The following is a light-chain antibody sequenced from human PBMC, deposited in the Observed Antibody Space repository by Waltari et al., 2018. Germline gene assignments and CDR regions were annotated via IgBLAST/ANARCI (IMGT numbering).Light chain of an antibody. V-gene: IGLV2-8*01. CDR2: EVN. CDR3: ASFVGSDNWV. Sequence: QSALTQPPSASGSPGQSVTISCTGTSSDVGSHNYVSWYQQHPGKAPKLIIFEVNKSPSGVPDRFSGSTSDNTAYLTVSRLQTEDEADYYCASFVGSDNWVFGGGTKLTVL. CDR1: SSDVGSHNY. J-gene: IGLJ3*02.